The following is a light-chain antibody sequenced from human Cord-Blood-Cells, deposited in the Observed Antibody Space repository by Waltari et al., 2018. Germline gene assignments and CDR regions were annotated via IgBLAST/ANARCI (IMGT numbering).Light chain of an antibody. CDR3: QQYNSYSRT. CDR2: DAS. J-gene: IGKJ1*01. Sequence: TQSPAPLSLSPGERATLSCRASQSISSWLAWYQQKPGKAPKLLIYDASSLESGGPSRFSGSGSGTEFTLTISSLQPDDFATYYCQQYNSYSRTFGQGTKVEIK. CDR1: QSISSW. V-gene: IGKV1-5*01.